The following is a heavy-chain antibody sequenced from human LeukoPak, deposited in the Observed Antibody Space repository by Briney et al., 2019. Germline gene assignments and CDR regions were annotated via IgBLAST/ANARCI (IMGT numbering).Heavy chain of an antibody. Sequence: GGSLRLSCAASGFTFSSSGMHWVRQAPGKGLEWVAVNGANRYYADSVKGRFTISRDNSKNTLFLQMNSLRAEDTAAYYCARDRYSSARSYYMDVWGTGTTVTVSS. CDR3: ARDRYSSARSYYMDV. V-gene: IGHV3-33*01. CDR1: GFTFSSSG. D-gene: IGHD6-25*01. J-gene: IGHJ6*03. CDR2: NGANR.